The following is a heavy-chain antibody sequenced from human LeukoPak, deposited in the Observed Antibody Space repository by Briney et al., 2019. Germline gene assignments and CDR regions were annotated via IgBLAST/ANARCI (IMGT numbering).Heavy chain of an antibody. CDR1: GYTFTSYD. D-gene: IGHD3-16*02. V-gene: IGHV1-8*03. CDR3: ARGDTQSKYRHFDS. Sequence: ASVKVSCKASGYTFTSYDINWVRQATGQGLEWMGWMNPNSGNTGYAQKFQGRVTITRNTSISTAYMELSSLRSEDTGVYFCARGDTQSKYRHFDSWGQGSLVIVSS. J-gene: IGHJ4*02. CDR2: MNPNSGNT.